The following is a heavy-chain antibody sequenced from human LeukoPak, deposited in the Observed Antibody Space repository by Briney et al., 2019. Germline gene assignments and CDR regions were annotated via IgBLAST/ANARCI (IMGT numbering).Heavy chain of an antibody. D-gene: IGHD6-13*01. CDR1: GFTFSSYW. V-gene: IGHV3-7*01. CDR2: IKEDGSEK. CDR3: ARGPLIAAAGTS. J-gene: IGHJ5*02. Sequence: GGSLRLSCAASGFTFSSYWMSWVRQAPGKGLEWVANIKEDGSEKHYVDSVKGRFTISRDNAKNSLYLQMSSLRAEDTAVYYCARGPLIAAAGTSWGQGILVTVSS.